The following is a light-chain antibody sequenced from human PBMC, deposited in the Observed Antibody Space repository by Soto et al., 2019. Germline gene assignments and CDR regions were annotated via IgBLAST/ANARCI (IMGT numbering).Light chain of an antibody. CDR3: ATWDDSLNGPV. CDR1: SSDIGSNT. CDR2: NGN. J-gene: IGLJ2*01. Sequence: QSVLTQPPSASGTPGQWVTISCSGSSSDIGSNTVHWYQHLPGTAPKLLIYNGNQRPSGVPDRFSGSKSGTSASLAISGLQSEDEADYYCATWDDSLNGPVFGGGTQLTVL. V-gene: IGLV1-44*01.